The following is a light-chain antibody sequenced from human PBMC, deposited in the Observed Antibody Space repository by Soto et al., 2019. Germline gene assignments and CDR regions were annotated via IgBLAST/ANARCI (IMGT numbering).Light chain of an antibody. J-gene: IGLJ2*01. V-gene: IGLV1-47*01. CDR3: ATWDESLSGYVV. Sequence: QSVLSQPPSAYGTPGQRVTISCAGSSSNIGSNYVDWYKQLPRTAPKLLISRDNRRHSGVPDRFSGSKSGTSASLAISGLRSDDESEYYCATWDESLSGYVVFGGGTKLTVL. CDR2: RDN. CDR1: SSNIGSNY.